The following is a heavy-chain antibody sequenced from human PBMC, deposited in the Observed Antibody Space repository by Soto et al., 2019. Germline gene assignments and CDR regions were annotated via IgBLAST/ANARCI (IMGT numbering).Heavy chain of an antibody. Sequence: GASVKVSCKASGYTFTSFGISWVRQAPGQGLEWMGYISAYNGKTYSAQNLQGRVTMTTDTSTSTAYMELRSLRSDDTAVYYCAKDQVRWIQLWSSDYWGQGPLVTVSS. D-gene: IGHD5-18*01. V-gene: IGHV1-18*01. J-gene: IGHJ4*02. CDR3: AKDQVRWIQLWSSDY. CDR2: ISAYNGKT. CDR1: GYTFTSFG.